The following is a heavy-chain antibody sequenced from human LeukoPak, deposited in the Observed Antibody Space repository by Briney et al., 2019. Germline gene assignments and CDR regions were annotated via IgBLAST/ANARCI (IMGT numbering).Heavy chain of an antibody. Sequence: PSETLSLTCTVSGGSISSGSYYWSWIRQPAGKGLEWIGRIYTSGSTNYNPSLKSLVNISVDTSKNQFSPKLSSVNAADTALYYCARRGCSCGSCYVDYWGQGTLVPVSS. D-gene: IGHD2-15*01. CDR1: GGSISSGSYY. V-gene: IGHV4-61*02. CDR2: IYTSGST. J-gene: IGHJ4*02. CDR3: ARRGCSCGSCYVDY.